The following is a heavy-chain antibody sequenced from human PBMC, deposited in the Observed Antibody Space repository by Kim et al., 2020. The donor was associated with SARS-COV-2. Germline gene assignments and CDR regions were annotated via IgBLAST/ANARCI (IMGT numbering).Heavy chain of an antibody. J-gene: IGHJ4*02. CDR3: ARLGTQYYYDSSGYYPSDY. D-gene: IGHD3-22*01. Sequence: GRFTISRDNAKNSLYLQMNSLRAEDTAVYYCARLGTQYYYDSSGYYPSDYWGQGTLVTVSS. V-gene: IGHV3-11*03.